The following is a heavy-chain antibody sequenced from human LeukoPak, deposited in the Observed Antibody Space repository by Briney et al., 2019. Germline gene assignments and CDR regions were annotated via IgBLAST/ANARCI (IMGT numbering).Heavy chain of an antibody. Sequence: GGSLRLSCAASGFTFSSYGMNWVGQAPGKGLEWGSYISSTSTTIYYAGSVQGRFAISRDNAKDSLYLQMNSLRAEDTAVYYCAKDLGEQQLVPPYYYYYGMDVWGQGTTVTVSS. V-gene: IGHV3-48*04. CDR2: ISSTSTTI. J-gene: IGHJ6*02. CDR1: GFTFSSYG. D-gene: IGHD6-13*01. CDR3: AKDLGEQQLVPPYYYYYGMDV.